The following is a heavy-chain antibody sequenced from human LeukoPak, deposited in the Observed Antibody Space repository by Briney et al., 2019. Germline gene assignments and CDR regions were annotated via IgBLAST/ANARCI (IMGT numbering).Heavy chain of an antibody. CDR3: TRTNCSSNSSCWGY. Sequence: PGGSLRLSCADSGVTFSGFAMHWVRQASGKGLEWVGRIKTKAYSYATAYGASVQGRFTMSRDDSKNTAYLQMNNLRTEDTAVYYCTRTNCSSNSSCWGYWGQGTRVTVSS. CDR1: GVTFSGFA. D-gene: IGHD2-2*01. J-gene: IGHJ4*02. V-gene: IGHV3-73*01. CDR2: IKTKAYSYAT.